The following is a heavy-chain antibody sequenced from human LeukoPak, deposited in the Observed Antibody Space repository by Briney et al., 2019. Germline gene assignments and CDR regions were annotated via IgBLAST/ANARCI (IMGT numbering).Heavy chain of an antibody. Sequence: ASVKVSCKASGGTFSSYAISWVRQAPGQGLEWMEGIIPIFGTANYAQKFQGRVTITADESTSTAYMELSSLRSEDTAVYYCGTTVTTFFAYYYYGMDVWGQGTTVTVSS. CDR2: IIPIFGTA. J-gene: IGHJ6*02. CDR3: GTTVTTFFAYYYYGMDV. CDR1: GGTFSSYA. D-gene: IGHD4-17*01. V-gene: IGHV1-69*13.